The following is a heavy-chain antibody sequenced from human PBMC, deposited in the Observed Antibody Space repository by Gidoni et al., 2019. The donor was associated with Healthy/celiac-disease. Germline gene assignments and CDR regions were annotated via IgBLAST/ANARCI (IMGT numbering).Heavy chain of an antibody. CDR1: GFTFSSYS. CDR2: ISSSSSYI. V-gene: IGHV3-21*01. CDR3: ARETSSGSYYFDY. Sequence: EVQLVESGGCLVKPGGSLRLSCAPSGFTFSSYSMNWVRQAPGKGLEWVSSISSSSSYIYYADSVKGRFTISRDNAKNSLYLQMNSLRAEDTAVYYCARETSSGSYYFDYWGQGTLVTVSS. D-gene: IGHD1-26*01. J-gene: IGHJ4*02.